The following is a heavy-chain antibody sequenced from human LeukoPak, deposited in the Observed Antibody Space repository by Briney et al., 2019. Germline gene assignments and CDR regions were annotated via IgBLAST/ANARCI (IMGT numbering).Heavy chain of an antibody. D-gene: IGHD2-2*02. CDR1: GFTFSRYW. Sequence: GGSLRLSCAASGFTFSRYWMHWVRQAPGKGLEWVSYISSSGSTIYYADSVKGRFTISRDNAKNSLYLQMNSLRAEDTAVYYCARGYIVVVPAAIGEDFDYWGQGTLVTVSS. CDR2: ISSSGSTI. CDR3: ARGYIVVVPAAIGEDFDY. V-gene: IGHV3-48*03. J-gene: IGHJ4*02.